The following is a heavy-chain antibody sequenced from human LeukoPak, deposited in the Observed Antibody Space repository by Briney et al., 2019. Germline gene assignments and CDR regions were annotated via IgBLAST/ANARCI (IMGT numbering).Heavy chain of an antibody. D-gene: IGHD1-26*01. CDR1: GYTFTDYY. Sequence: ASLKVSCKASGYTFTDYYMHWVRQAPGQGLEWMGWINPNSGGTNYAQKFQGRVTMTRDTSISTAYMELSRLKSDDTAVYYCARTLGWEMPHFDYWGQGTLVTVSS. J-gene: IGHJ4*02. CDR3: ARTLGWEMPHFDY. CDR2: INPNSGGT. V-gene: IGHV1-2*02.